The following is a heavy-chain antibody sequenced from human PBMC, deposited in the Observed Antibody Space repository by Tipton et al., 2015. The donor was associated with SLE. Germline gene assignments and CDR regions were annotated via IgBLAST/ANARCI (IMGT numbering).Heavy chain of an antibody. CDR1: GGSISSYY. J-gene: IGHJ4*02. Sequence: TLSLTCTVSGGSISSYYWSWIRQPPGKGLEWIGYIYYSGSTNYNPSLKSRVTISVDTSKNQFSLKLSSVTAADTAVYYCARGSRTGYYNPYYFDYWGQGTLVTVSS. CDR3: ARGSRTGYYNPYYFDY. D-gene: IGHD3/OR15-3a*01. CDR2: IYYSGST. V-gene: IGHV4-59*12.